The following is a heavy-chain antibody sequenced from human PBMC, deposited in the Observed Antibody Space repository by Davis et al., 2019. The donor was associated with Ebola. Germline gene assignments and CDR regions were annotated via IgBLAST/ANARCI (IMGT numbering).Heavy chain of an antibody. CDR2: ISSSSSYT. D-gene: IGHD3-22*01. J-gene: IGHJ3*02. V-gene: IGHV3-11*06. Sequence: GESLKISCAASGFTFSDYYMSWIRQAPGKGLEWVSYISSSSSYTNYADSVKGRFTISRDNAKNSLYLQMNSLRVEDTAVYYCARGDYLDRSGYYIDAFDIWGQGTMVTVSS. CDR3: ARGDYLDRSGYYIDAFDI. CDR1: GFTFSDYY.